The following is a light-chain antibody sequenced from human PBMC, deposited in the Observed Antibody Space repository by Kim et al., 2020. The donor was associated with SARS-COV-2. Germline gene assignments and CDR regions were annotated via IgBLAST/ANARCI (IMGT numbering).Light chain of an antibody. V-gene: IGKV3-20*01. J-gene: IGKJ4*01. CDR2: GAS. Sequence: EIVLTQSPGTLSLSPGERAPLSCRASQSVSSSYLAWYQQKPGQAPRLLIYGASSRATGIPDRFSGSGSGTDFTLTISRLEPEDFAVYYCQQYGSSPLTFGGGTKLEI. CDR1: QSVSSSY. CDR3: QQYGSSPLT.